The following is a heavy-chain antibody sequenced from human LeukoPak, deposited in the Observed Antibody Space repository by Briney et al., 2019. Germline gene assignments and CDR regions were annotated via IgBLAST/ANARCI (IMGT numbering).Heavy chain of an antibody. V-gene: IGHV4-59*01. D-gene: IGHD1-14*01. Sequence: SETPSLTCTVFGGSISSYYWSWIRQPPGKGLEWIGYIYYSGSTNYNPSLKSRVTISVDTSKNQFSLKLSSVTAADTAVYYCARDDRNYYYYGMDVWGQGTTVTVSS. J-gene: IGHJ6*02. CDR1: GGSISSYY. CDR2: IYYSGST. CDR3: ARDDRNYYYYGMDV.